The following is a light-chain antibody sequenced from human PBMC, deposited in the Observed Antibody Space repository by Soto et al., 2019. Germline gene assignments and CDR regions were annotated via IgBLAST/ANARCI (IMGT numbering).Light chain of an antibody. V-gene: IGKV1-5*03. CDR2: KAS. CDR3: QQYKSYPLT. CDR1: QSISSW. J-gene: IGKJ4*01. Sequence: DIQMTQSPSTLPASLGDRVTITCRASQSISSWLAWYQQKPGKAPNLLIYKASTLESGVPSRFRGSGSGTESTLTISSVQPDDFETYYCQQYKSYPLTFGGGTKVDIK.